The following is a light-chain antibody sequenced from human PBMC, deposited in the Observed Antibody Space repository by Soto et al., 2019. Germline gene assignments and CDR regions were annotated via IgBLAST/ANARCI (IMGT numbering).Light chain of an antibody. CDR3: NQRQRWPRT. Sequence: EIVLTQSPATLSSFPGDRVTLSCRASQYINTRLAWYQHRPGQAPRLLIYQTSIRAAGIPARFSASGSGTDFTITISDVQPEDFAPSYCNQRQRWPRTFGQGTKVDI. CDR2: QTS. CDR1: QYINTR. J-gene: IGKJ1*01. V-gene: IGKV3-11*01.